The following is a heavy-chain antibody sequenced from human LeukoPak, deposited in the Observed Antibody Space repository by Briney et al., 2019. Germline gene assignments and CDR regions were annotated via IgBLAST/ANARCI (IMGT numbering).Heavy chain of an antibody. CDR2: IIPIFGTA. CDR1: GGTFSSYA. J-gene: IGHJ3*02. D-gene: IGHD2-21*02. Sequence: GASVKVSXKASGGTFSSYAISWVRQAPGQGLEWMGGIIPIFGTANYAQKFQGRVTITADESTSTAYMELSSLRSEDTAVYYCASNIVVVTASFGDAFDIWGQGTMVTVSS. V-gene: IGHV1-69*13. CDR3: ASNIVVVTASFGDAFDI.